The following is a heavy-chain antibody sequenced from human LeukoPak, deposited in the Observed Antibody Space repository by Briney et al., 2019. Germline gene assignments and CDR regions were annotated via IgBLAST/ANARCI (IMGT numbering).Heavy chain of an antibody. Sequence: GGSLRLSCAASGFTFSSYSMNWVRQAPGKGLEWVSYISSSGSTIYYADSVKGRFTISRDNAKNSLYLQMNSLRAEDTAVYYCARDGQGSSYYYYYYMDVWGKGTTVTVSS. V-gene: IGHV3-48*04. CDR1: GFTFSSYS. CDR2: ISSSGSTI. CDR3: ARDGQGSSYYYYYYMDV. J-gene: IGHJ6*03. D-gene: IGHD3-10*01.